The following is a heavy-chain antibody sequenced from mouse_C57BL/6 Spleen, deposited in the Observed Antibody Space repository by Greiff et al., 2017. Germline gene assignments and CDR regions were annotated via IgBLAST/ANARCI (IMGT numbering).Heavy chain of an antibody. J-gene: IGHJ4*01. CDR2: IYPRDGST. V-gene: IGHV1-85*01. CDR1: GYTFTSYE. CDR3: ARSEKSDY. Sequence: QVQLQQSGPELVKPGASVKLSCKASGYTFTSYEIHWVKQRPGQGLEWIGLIYPRDGSTKYNEKFKGKATLTVDTSSSTAYMELRSLTSEDSAFYFCARSEKSDYWGQGTSVTVSS.